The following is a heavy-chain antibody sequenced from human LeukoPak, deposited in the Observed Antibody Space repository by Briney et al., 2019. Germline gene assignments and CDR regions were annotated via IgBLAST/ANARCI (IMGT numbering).Heavy chain of an antibody. CDR3: ARRGSTGYYYYYGMDV. CDR2: ISAYNGNT. J-gene: IGHJ6*02. V-gene: IGHV1-18*01. CDR1: GYTFTSYG. D-gene: IGHD1-14*01. Sequence: ASVKVSCKASGYTFTSYGISWVRQAPGHGLEWMGWISAYNGNTNYAQKLQGRVTMTTDTSTSTAYMELRSLRSDDTAVYYCARRGSTGYYYYYGMDVWGQGTTVTVSS.